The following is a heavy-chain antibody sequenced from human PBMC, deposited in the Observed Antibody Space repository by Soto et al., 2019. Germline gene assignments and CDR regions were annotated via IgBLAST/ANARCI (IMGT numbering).Heavy chain of an antibody. CDR2: ISYDGSNK. D-gene: IGHD3-3*01. CDR3: ARGGNFRGTELRFLEWLSPEQGAFDI. Sequence: PGGSLRLSCAASGFTFSSYAMHWVRQAPGKGLEWVAVISYDGSNKYYADSVKGRFTISRDNSKNTLYLQMNSLRAEDTAVYYCARGGNFRGTELRFLEWLSPEQGAFDIWGQGTMVTVSS. V-gene: IGHV3-30-3*01. CDR1: GFTFSSYA. J-gene: IGHJ3*02.